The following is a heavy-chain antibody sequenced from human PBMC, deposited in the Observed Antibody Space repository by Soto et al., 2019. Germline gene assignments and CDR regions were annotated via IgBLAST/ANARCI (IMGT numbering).Heavy chain of an antibody. CDR2: INPNGGGT. CDR1: GYVFTNYF. V-gene: IGHV1-46*01. J-gene: IGHJ6*02. CDR3: AREVGSNSWSYYYGMDV. Sequence: QVQLVQSGAEVKKPGASVKVSCKASGYVFTNYFMHWVRQAPGQGLEWMGIINPNGGGTSYAQKFEGRVTMTRDSATSTVYTDLSSLRSEDTALYFCAREVGSNSWSYYYGMDVWGQGTSVTVSS. D-gene: IGHD6-13*01.